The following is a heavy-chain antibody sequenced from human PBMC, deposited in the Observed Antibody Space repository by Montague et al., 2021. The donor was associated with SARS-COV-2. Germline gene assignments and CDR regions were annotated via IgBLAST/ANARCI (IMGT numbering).Heavy chain of an antibody. CDR1: GDSVADIRAG. V-gene: IGHV6-1*01. J-gene: IGHJ4*02. Sequence: CAISGDSVADIRAGWDGNRYSPSSGVKFLCRTYFRTEWHTDYAVSVEGRLAIDADTSKNQFSLQLHSVTPEDSAVYYCASGWTLFDWGQGTLVTVSS. CDR3: ASGWTLFD. D-gene: IGHD6-19*01. CDR2: TYFRTEWHT.